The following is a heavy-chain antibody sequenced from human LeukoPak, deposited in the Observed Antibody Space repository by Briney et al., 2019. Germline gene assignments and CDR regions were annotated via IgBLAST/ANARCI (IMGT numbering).Heavy chain of an antibody. CDR1: GYTFTGYY. CDR3: AKDCEITMVRGVVNDY. J-gene: IGHJ4*02. D-gene: IGHD3-10*01. V-gene: IGHV1-2*02. Sequence: ASVKVSCKASGYTFTGYYMHWVRQAPGQGLEWMGWINPNSGGTNYAQKFQGRVTMTRDTSISTAYMELSRLRSDDTAVYYCAKDCEITMVRGVVNDYWGQGTLVTVSS. CDR2: INPNSGGT.